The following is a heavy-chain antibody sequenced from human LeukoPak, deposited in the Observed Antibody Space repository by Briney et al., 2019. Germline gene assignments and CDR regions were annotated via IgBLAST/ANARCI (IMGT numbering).Heavy chain of an antibody. CDR3: AKDHYYDSSGYHFDY. CDR1: GFTFSSYE. CDR2: ISSSGSSM. V-gene: IGHV3-48*03. J-gene: IGHJ4*02. Sequence: GGALRLSCAASGFTFSSYEMNWVRQAPGKGLEWVSFISSSGSSMYYADSVKGRFTISRDNSKNTLYLQMNSLRAEDTAVYYCAKDHYYDSSGYHFDYWGQGTLVTVSS. D-gene: IGHD3-22*01.